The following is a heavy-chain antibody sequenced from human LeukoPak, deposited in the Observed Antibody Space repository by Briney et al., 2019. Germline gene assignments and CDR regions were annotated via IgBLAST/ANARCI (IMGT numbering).Heavy chain of an antibody. J-gene: IGHJ6*03. CDR3: ARSGNYVRHYYYYMDV. D-gene: IGHD4-11*01. CDR2: INHSGST. Sequence: KPSETLSLTCAVYGGSFSGYYWSWIRQPPGKGLEWIGEINHSGSTNYNPSLKSRVTISVDTSKNQFSLKLSSVTAADTAVYYCARSGNYVRHYYYYMDVWGKGTTVTVSS. CDR1: GGSFSGYY. V-gene: IGHV4-34*01.